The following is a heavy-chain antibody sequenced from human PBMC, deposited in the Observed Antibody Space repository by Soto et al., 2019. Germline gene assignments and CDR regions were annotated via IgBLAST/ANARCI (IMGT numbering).Heavy chain of an antibody. CDR1: GGSINSYY. CDR3: ARHYPIGNNWNYFDY. V-gene: IGHV4-59*08. Sequence: QVQLQESGPGLVKPSETLSLTCSVSGGSINSYYWGWIRQPPGKGLEWIGYISYTGSTDYSPSLKSRVTISVDTSKNQLSLKVRSVTAADTAIYFCARHYPIGNNWNYFDYWGRGTLVTVSS. CDR2: ISYTGST. D-gene: IGHD1-1*01. J-gene: IGHJ4*02.